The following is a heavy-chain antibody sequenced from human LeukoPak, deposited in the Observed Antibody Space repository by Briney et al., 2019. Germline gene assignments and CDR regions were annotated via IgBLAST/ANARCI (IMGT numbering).Heavy chain of an antibody. Sequence: SSETLSLTCTVSGGSISSYYWSWIRQPPGKGLEWIGRIYPSGDTHYNASLKSRVTMSVDTSKNQVSLKVSSVTAADTAVYYCARDRDSSSGIDSWGQGTLVTVSS. J-gene: IGHJ4*02. CDR1: GGSISSYY. D-gene: IGHD6-6*01. CDR2: IYPSGDT. V-gene: IGHV4-4*07. CDR3: ARDRDSSSGIDS.